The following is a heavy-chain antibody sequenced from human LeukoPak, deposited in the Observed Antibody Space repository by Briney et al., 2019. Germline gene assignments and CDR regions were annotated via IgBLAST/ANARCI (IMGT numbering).Heavy chain of an antibody. CDR2: IYYSGST. V-gene: IGHV4-59*12. CDR1: GGSISSYY. Sequence: SETLSLTCTVSGGSISSYYWSWIRQPPGKGLEWIGYIYYSGSTNYNPSLKSRVTISVDTSKNQFSLKLSSVTAADTAVYFCARGMAAAYDYNWFDSWGQGTLVTVTS. D-gene: IGHD5-12*01. CDR3: ARGMAAAYDYNWFDS. J-gene: IGHJ5*01.